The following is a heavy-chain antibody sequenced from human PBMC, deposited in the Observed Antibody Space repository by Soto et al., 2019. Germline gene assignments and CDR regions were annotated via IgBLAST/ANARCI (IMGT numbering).Heavy chain of an antibody. CDR3: AKDVLLWFGELSGNDY. Sequence: GGSLRLSCAASGFTFSSYAMSWVRQAPGKGLEWVSAISGSGGSTYYADSVKGRFTISRDNSKNTLYLQMNSLRAEDTAVYYCAKDVLLWFGELSGNDYWGQGTLVTVS. CDR2: ISGSGGST. D-gene: IGHD3-10*01. V-gene: IGHV3-23*01. J-gene: IGHJ4*02. CDR1: GFTFSSYA.